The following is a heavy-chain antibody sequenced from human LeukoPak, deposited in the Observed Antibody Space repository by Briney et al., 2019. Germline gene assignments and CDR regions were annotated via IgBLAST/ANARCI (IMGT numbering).Heavy chain of an antibody. D-gene: IGHD4-17*01. CDR1: GGSFSGYY. J-gene: IGHJ2*01. Sequence: SETLSLTCAVYGGSFSGYYWRWLRQPPGKGLEWIGEINHSGSTNYHPSLKGRVTISVDTSKNQFSLKLSSVTAADTAVYYCARGGLRLGRGFDLWGRGTLVTVSS. CDR2: INHSGST. CDR3: ARGGLRLGRGFDL. V-gene: IGHV4-34*01.